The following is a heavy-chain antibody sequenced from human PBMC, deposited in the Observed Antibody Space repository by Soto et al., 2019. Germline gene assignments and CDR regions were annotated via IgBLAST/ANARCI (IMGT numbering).Heavy chain of an antibody. Sequence: QVQLVQSGAEVRKPGSSVKVSCKASGGTFSRHAISWVRQAPGQGLEWMGGIIPIFGTANHAQKFQGRVTIIADESTSTVYMELSRLRSDDTAVYYCARAGYGDYWGNWFDPWGQGTLVTVSS. J-gene: IGHJ5*02. CDR3: ARAGYGDYWGNWFDP. D-gene: IGHD4-17*01. CDR1: GGTFSRHA. CDR2: IIPIFGTA. V-gene: IGHV1-69*01.